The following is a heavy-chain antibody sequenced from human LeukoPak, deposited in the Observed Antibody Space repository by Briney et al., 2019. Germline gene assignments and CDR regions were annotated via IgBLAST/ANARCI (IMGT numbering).Heavy chain of an antibody. CDR1: GFTFSNYG. V-gene: IGHV3-30*19. Sequence: GGSLRLSCAASGFTFSNYGMHWVRQAPGKGLEWVAVISYDGSNKYYADSVKGRFTISRDNSKNTLYLQMNSLRAEDTAVYYCARDPEMATIQGYYYYYMDVWGKGTTVTASS. J-gene: IGHJ6*03. CDR3: ARDPEMATIQGYYYYYMDV. D-gene: IGHD5-24*01. CDR2: ISYDGSNK.